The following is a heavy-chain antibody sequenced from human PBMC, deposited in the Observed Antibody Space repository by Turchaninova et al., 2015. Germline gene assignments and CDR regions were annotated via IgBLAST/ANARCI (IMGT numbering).Heavy chain of an antibody. V-gene: IGHV3-9*01. D-gene: IGHD2-15*01. J-gene: IGHJ4*02. CDR2: IDLNSGNI. Sequence: EVQLVASGGGLVLPGRSLRLSGAASGFTFDDYAMHLVRQAPGKGQEWVSGIDLNSGNIDYADSVKGRFTISRDNAKNALYLEMNSLRTEDTALYYCTKALRGGGSCPDYWGQGTLVTVSS. CDR1: GFTFDDYA. CDR3: TKALRGGGSCPDY.